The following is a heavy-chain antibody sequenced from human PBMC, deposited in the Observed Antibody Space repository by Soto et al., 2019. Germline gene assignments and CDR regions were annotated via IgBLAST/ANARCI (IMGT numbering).Heavy chain of an antibody. V-gene: IGHV4-39*01. D-gene: IGHD2-15*01. J-gene: IGHJ4*02. CDR3: ASVVHCSGGSCYWTIDY. CDR2: IYYSGST. Sequence: LSLTSTVSGGSISSSSYYWGWIRQPPGKGLEWIGSIYYSGSTYYNPSLKSRVTISVDTSKNQFSLKLSSVTAADTAVYYCASVVHCSGGSCYWTIDYWGQGTLVTVSS. CDR1: GGSISSSSYY.